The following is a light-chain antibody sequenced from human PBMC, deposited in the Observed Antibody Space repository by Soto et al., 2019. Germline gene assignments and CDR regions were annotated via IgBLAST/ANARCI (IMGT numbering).Light chain of an antibody. CDR2: LNSDGSH. V-gene: IGLV4-69*01. J-gene: IGLJ3*02. Sequence: QSVLTQSPSASASLGASVKLTCTLSSGHSSYAIAWHPQQPEKGPRYLMKLNSDGSHSKGDGIPDRFSGSSSGAERYLTISRLQSEDEADYYCQTWGTGIWVFGGGTKVTVL. CDR3: QTWGTGIWV. CDR1: SGHSSYA.